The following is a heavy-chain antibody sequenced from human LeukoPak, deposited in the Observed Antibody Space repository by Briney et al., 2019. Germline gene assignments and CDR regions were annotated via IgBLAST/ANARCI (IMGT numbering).Heavy chain of an antibody. Sequence: SETLSLTCTVSGGSISSYYWSWIRQPAGKGLEWIGRIYTSGSTNYNPSLKSPVTMSVDTSKNQFSLKLSSVTAADTAVYYCARAKIAVAGRWYFDYWGQGTLVSVSS. CDR1: GGSISSYY. D-gene: IGHD6-19*01. J-gene: IGHJ4*02. CDR3: ARAKIAVAGRWYFDY. CDR2: IYTSGST. V-gene: IGHV4-4*07.